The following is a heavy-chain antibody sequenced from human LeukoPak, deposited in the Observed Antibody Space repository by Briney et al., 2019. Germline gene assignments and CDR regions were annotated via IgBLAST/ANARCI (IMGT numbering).Heavy chain of an antibody. Sequence: SETLSLTCTVSGGSITSYYWSWIRQPPGKGLEWIGYIYYSGSTNYNPPLKSRVTISVETSKNQFSLKLRSVTAADTAVYYCARDLLTGTNTKHFDYWGQGTLVTVSS. J-gene: IGHJ4*02. V-gene: IGHV4-59*12. D-gene: IGHD1-7*01. CDR2: IYYSGST. CDR3: ARDLLTGTNTKHFDY. CDR1: GGSITSYY.